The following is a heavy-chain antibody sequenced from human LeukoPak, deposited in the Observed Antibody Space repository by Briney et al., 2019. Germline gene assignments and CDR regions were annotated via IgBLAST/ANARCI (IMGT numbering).Heavy chain of an antibody. V-gene: IGHV3-66*01. CDR2: IYSGGGT. J-gene: IGHJ4*02. D-gene: IGHD3-9*01. CDR1: GFTVSSNY. CDR3: ARAGILTGYYLDY. Sequence: GGSLRLSCAASGFTVSSNYMSWVRQAPGKGLEWVSVIYSGGGTYNADSVKGRFTISRDNSKNTLYLQMNSLRAEDTAVYYCARAGILTGYYLDYWGQGTLVTVSS.